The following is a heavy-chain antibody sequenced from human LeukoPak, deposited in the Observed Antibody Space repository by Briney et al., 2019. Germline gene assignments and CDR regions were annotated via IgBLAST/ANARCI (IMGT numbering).Heavy chain of an antibody. CDR3: VFGGNGPFDY. J-gene: IGHJ4*02. CDR1: GFTFSSYW. V-gene: IGHV3-7*01. D-gene: IGHD4-23*01. Sequence: GGSLRLSCAASGFTFSSYWMSWVRQAPGKGLEWVANIKQDGSEKYYVDSVKGRFTIPRGNAKNSLYLQMNSLRDEDTAVYYCVFGGNGPFDYWGQGTLVTVSS. CDR2: IKQDGSEK.